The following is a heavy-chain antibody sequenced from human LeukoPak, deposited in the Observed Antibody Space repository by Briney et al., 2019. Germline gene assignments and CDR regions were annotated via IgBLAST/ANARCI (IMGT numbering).Heavy chain of an antibody. D-gene: IGHD4-17*01. V-gene: IGHV4-59*06. CDR1: GGSISSYY. CDR2: ISHSGNT. Sequence: SETLSLTCTVSGGSISSYYWSWIRQHPGKGLEWIGYISHSGNTYYNPSLKSRITISLEMSKNQFSLKLSSVTAADTAVYYCASYHGDYVGNWFDPWGQGTLVTVSS. CDR3: ASYHGDYVGNWFDP. J-gene: IGHJ5*02.